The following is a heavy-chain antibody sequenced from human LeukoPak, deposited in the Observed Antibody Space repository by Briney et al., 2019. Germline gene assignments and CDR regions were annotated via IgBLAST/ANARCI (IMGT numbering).Heavy chain of an antibody. Sequence: ASVKVSCKASGYTFTSYDINWVRQATGQGLEWMGWMNPNSGNTGYAQEFQGRVTMTRNTSISTAYMELSSLRSEDTAVYYCARMSYDSSGYSLGYWGQGTLVTVSS. D-gene: IGHD3-22*01. V-gene: IGHV1-8*01. CDR1: GYTFTSYD. CDR2: MNPNSGNT. CDR3: ARMSYDSSGYSLGY. J-gene: IGHJ4*02.